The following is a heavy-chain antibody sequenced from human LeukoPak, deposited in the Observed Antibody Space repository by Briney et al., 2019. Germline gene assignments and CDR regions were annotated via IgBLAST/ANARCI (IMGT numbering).Heavy chain of an antibody. CDR2: IYYRGST. CDR1: GGSISSSSYY. D-gene: IGHD1-20*01. Sequence: SETLSLTCTVSGGSISSSSYYWGWIRQPPGKGLEWIGSIYYRGSTYYNPSLKSRVTISLDTSKNQSSLRLSSVTAADTAVYYCARVFNWNYLDYWGQGTPVTVSS. V-gene: IGHV4-39*07. CDR3: ARVFNWNYLDY. J-gene: IGHJ4*02.